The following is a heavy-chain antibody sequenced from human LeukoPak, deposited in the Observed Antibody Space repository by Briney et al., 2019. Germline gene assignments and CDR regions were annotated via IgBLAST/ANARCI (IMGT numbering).Heavy chain of an antibody. D-gene: IGHD4-17*01. Sequence: SVKVSCKASGGTFSSYAISWVRQAPGQGLEWMGGIIPIFGTANYAQKFQGRVTITADESTSTAYMELSSLRSEDTAVYYCASGRGMTTVTTRSWALDYWGQGTLVTVSS. CDR3: ASGRGMTTVTTRSWALDY. J-gene: IGHJ4*02. V-gene: IGHV1-69*01. CDR1: GGTFSSYA. CDR2: IIPIFGTA.